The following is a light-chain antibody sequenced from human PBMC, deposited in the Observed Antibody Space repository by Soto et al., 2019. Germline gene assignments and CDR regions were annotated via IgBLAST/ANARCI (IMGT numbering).Light chain of an antibody. CDR2: DVN. CDR1: SSDIGAYNF. CDR3: TSWTTSTTMI. J-gene: IGLJ2*01. V-gene: IGLV2-14*03. Sequence: QSVLTQPASVSGSPGQSITISCTGTSSDIGAYNFVSWYQQHPGKAPKLMLYDVNIRPSGVSNRFSGSKSGNTASLTISGLHAEDEAYYYCTSWTTSTTMIFGGGTQLTVL.